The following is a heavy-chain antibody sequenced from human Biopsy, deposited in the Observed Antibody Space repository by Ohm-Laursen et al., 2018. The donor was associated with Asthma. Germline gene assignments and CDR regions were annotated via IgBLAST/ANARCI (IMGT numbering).Heavy chain of an antibody. V-gene: IGHV3-30*04. Sequence: SLRLSCTASGFTFDNYTMHWARQAPGKGLEWVTIISYDGRNTYYADSVEGRFTISRDNSKNTLFLQMSSLRPEDTAVYYCARGGLHYYEYYGMDVWGQGTTVTVSS. J-gene: IGHJ6*02. CDR2: ISYDGRNT. CDR3: ARGGLHYYEYYGMDV. D-gene: IGHD2-21*02. CDR1: GFTFDNYT.